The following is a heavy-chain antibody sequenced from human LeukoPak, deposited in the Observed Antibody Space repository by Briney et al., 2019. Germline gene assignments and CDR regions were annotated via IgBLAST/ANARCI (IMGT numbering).Heavy chain of an antibody. D-gene: IGHD5-18*01. CDR2: VSDSGNNI. Sequence: SGGSLRLSCAASGFTFSGYDMNWIRQAPGKGLEGCSYVSDSGNNIYYADSGKGRFTISRDNPKNSLYLQMNSLRAEDTALYYCVKGDTAMLTYPHTLESWGPGALVTVSS. CDR3: VKGDTAMLTYPHTLES. V-gene: IGHV3-11*04. J-gene: IGHJ4*02. CDR1: GFTFSGYD.